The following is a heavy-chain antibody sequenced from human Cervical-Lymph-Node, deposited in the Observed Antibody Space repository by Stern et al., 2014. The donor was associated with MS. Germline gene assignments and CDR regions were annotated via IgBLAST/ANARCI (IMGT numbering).Heavy chain of an antibody. D-gene: IGHD2-21*01. CDR3: ARVPLVVLVPTRGDAFDI. J-gene: IGHJ3*02. V-gene: IGHV1-69*09. Sequence: VQLVESGAEVRKPGSSVRVSCKTSGGTFSSYTISWVRQVPGQGLEWMGRIIPMYDIANYGQKFQGRVTITADKSTSTAYMELSSLRSEDTAVYYCARVPLVVLVPTRGDAFDIWGQGTMVTVSS. CDR1: GGTFSSYT. CDR2: IIPMYDIA.